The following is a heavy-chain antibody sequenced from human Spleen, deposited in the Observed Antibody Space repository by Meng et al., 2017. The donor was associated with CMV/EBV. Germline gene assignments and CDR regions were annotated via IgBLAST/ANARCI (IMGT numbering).Heavy chain of an antibody. CDR3: ARDIVVVPAAHSVSQLYYFDY. Sequence: ASVKVSCKASGYTFSGYYIQWVRQAPGQGLEWMGWINPNGGGTNYAQKFQGRVTMTRDRSISTAYMELSRLRSEDTAVYYCARDIVVVPAAHSVSQLYYFDYWGQGTLVTVSS. CDR1: GYTFSGYY. V-gene: IGHV1-2*02. D-gene: IGHD2-2*01. CDR2: INPNGGGT. J-gene: IGHJ4*02.